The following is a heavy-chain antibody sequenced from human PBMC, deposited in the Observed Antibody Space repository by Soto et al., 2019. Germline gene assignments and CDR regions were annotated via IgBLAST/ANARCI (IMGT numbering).Heavy chain of an antibody. V-gene: IGHV1-18*01. CDR1: GYTFTTXX. J-gene: IGHJ6*02. D-gene: IGHD1-1*01. CDR3: VRGGILEANRPYYYYGLDV. Sequence: VQLVQSGAEVKKPGASVTVSCKAFGYTFTTXXXXWVRQAXXXXXXXXXXXSPYNGNTYYTPRLQGRVTMTTDTATSTAYMSLRSLRSADTAIYYCVRGGILEANRPYYYYGLDVWGQGTPVTVSS. CDR2: XSPYNGNT.